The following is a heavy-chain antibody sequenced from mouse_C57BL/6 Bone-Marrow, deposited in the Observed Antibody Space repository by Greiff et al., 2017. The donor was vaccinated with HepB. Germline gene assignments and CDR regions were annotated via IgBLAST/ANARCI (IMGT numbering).Heavy chain of an antibody. V-gene: IGHV1-19*01. CDR1: GYTFTDYY. J-gene: IGHJ3*01. D-gene: IGHD2-4*01. CDR2: INPYNGGT. CDR3: ARRGVYYDYDGAWFAY. Sequence: VHVKQSGPVLVKPGASVKMSCKASGYTFTDYYMNWVKQSHGKSLEWIGVINPYNGGTSYNQKFKGKATLTVDKSSSTAYMELNSLTSEDSAVYYCARRGVYYDYDGAWFAYWGQGTLVTVSA.